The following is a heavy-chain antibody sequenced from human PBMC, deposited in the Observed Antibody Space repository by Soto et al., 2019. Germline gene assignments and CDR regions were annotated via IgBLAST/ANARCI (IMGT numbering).Heavy chain of an antibody. V-gene: IGHV2-26*01. CDR3: ARTLNTFGGVIDTYYFDY. J-gene: IGHJ4*02. Sequence: SGPTLVNPTETLTQTCTVSGFSLSNARMGVSWIRQPPGKALEWLAHIFSNDEKSYSTSLKSRLTISKDTSKSQVVLTMTNMDPVDTATYYCARTLNTFGGVIDTYYFDYWGQGTLVTVSS. D-gene: IGHD3-16*02. CDR2: IFSNDEK. CDR1: GFSLSNARMG.